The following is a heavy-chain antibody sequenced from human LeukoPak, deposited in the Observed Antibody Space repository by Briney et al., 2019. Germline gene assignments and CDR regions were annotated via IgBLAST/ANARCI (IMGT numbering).Heavy chain of an antibody. CDR3: ARLDGYNFDY. J-gene: IGHJ4*02. Sequence: SETLSLTCTVSGGSISSSSYYWGWIRQPPGKGLEWIGNVYYSGSTYYNPSLKSRVTISVDTSKNQFSLKLSSVTAADTAVYYCARLDGYNFDYWGQGTLVTVSS. CDR2: VYYSGST. D-gene: IGHD5-24*01. CDR1: GGSISSSSYY. V-gene: IGHV4-39*07.